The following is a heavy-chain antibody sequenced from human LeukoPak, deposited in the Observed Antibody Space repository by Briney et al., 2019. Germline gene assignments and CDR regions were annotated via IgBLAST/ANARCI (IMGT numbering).Heavy chain of an antibody. V-gene: IGHV3-33*08. CDR3: ARGFPARRGAFDI. J-gene: IGHJ3*02. CDR2: IWYDGSNE. Sequence: TGGSLRLSCAASGFTFSSYWMSWVRQTPDKGLEWVAVIWYDGSNEDYADSVKGRFTISRDNSKNTLYLQMDSLRVEDTAVYYCARGFPARRGAFDIWGQGTKVTVSS. CDR1: GFTFSSYW. D-gene: IGHD6-6*01.